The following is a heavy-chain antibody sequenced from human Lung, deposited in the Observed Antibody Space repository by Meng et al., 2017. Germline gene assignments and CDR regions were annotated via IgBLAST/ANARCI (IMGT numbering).Heavy chain of an antibody. CDR1: GFTFNTYA. V-gene: IGHV3-30*01. CDR3: ARDKPPNDV. J-gene: IGHJ2*01. CDR2: MSFDGAQI. Sequence: QMELEESGGGVVQPWGSLCLACSASGFTFNTYAMHWVRQAPGKWLEWVSLMSFDGAQIYYSDSVRGRFTISRDNSKNTLYLQMNSLRAEDTAVYYCARDKPPNDVWGRGTLVTVSS.